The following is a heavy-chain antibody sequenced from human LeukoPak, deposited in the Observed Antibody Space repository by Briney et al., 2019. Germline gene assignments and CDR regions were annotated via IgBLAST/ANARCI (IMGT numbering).Heavy chain of an antibody. CDR2: IYPGDSDT. J-gene: IGHJ4*02. Sequence: GESLKISCKGSGYTFINYWIGWVRQMPGKGLEWMGIIYPGDSDTRYRPSFQGQVTISADKSISTAYLQWSSLNTSDTAMYYCARYTDHYYFDYWGQGTLVTVSS. D-gene: IGHD1-1*01. V-gene: IGHV5-51*01. CDR3: ARYTDHYYFDY. CDR1: GYTFINYW.